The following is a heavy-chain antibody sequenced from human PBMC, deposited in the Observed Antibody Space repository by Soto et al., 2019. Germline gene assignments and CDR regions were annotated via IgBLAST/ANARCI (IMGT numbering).Heavy chain of an antibody. CDR1: GYSFTSYW. V-gene: IGHV5-10-1*01. CDR3: ARRHLGYCSGGSCYYVSGDAFDI. CDR2: IDPSDSYT. Sequence: LGESLKSSCKGSGYSFTSYWISWVRQMPGKGLEWMGRIDPSDSYTNYSPSFQGHVTISADKSISTAYLQWSSLKASDTAMYYCARRHLGYCSGGSCYYVSGDAFDIWGQGTMVTVS. J-gene: IGHJ3*02. D-gene: IGHD2-15*01.